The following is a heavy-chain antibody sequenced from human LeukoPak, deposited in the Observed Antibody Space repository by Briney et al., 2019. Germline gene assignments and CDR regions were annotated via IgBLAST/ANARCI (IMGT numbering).Heavy chain of an antibody. CDR1: GGSISSSSYF. CDR3: ARINDYGFDY. CDR2: IYYGGST. Sequence: PETLSLTCTVSGGSISSSSYFWGWIRQPPGKGLEWIGSIYYGGSTYYNPSLKSRVTISVDTSKNQFSLKLSSVTAADTAVYSCARINDYGFDYWGQGTLVTVSS. J-gene: IGHJ4*02. V-gene: IGHV4-39*01. D-gene: IGHD4-17*01.